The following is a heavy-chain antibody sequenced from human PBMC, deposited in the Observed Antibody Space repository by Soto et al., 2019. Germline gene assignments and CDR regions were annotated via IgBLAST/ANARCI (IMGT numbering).Heavy chain of an antibody. V-gene: IGHV1-8*01. CDR1: GYTFTSYD. Sequence: QVQLVQSGAEVKKPGASVKVSCKASGYTFTSYDINWVRQATGQGLEWMGWMNPNSGNTGYAQKFQGRITMTRNTSIATAYMELSSLRSEDTAVYYCARGPYYYYYMDVWGKGTTVTVSS. CDR2: MNPNSGNT. CDR3: ARGPYYYYYMDV. J-gene: IGHJ6*03.